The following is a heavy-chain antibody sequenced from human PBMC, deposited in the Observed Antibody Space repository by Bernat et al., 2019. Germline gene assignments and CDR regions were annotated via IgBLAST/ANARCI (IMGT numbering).Heavy chain of an antibody. CDR3: AKDGSSLARAFDI. CDR1: GFTFSSYA. J-gene: IGHJ3*02. Sequence: VQLLESGGGLVQPGGSLRLSCAASGFTFSSYAMSWVRQAPGKGLEWVSTISGGGGTTYYADSVKGRFTISRDNSNNTLYLQMNSLRAEDSAVYYCAKDGSSLARAFDIWGQGTMVTVSS. CDR2: ISGGGGTT. D-gene: IGHD6-6*01. V-gene: IGHV3-23*01.